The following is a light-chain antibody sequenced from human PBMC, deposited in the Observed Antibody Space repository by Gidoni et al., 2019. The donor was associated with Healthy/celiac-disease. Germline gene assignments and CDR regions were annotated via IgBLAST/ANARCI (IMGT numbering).Light chain of an antibody. Sequence: DIQMTQSPSTLSASVGDRVTITCRASQSISSWLDWYQQKPGKAPKLLIYKASSLESGVPSRFSGSGSGTEFTLTISSLQPDDFATYYCQQYGETFGQGTKVEIK. CDR1: QSISSW. V-gene: IGKV1-5*03. J-gene: IGKJ1*01. CDR3: QQYGET. CDR2: KAS.